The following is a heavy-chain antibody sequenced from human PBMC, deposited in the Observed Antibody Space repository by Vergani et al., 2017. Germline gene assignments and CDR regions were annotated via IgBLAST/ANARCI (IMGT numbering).Heavy chain of an antibody. CDR3: GRSEDYYYGMDV. D-gene: IGHD1-14*01. CDR2: IHTSGST. CDR1: GGSISSGSYY. Sequence: QVQLQESGPGLVKPSQTLSLTCTVSGGSISSGSYYWSWIRQPAGKGLEWIGRIHTSGSTNYNPSLKSRVTISVDTSKNQFSLKLSSVTAAYTAVYYCGRSEDYYYGMDVWGQGTTVTVSS. V-gene: IGHV4-61*02. J-gene: IGHJ6*02.